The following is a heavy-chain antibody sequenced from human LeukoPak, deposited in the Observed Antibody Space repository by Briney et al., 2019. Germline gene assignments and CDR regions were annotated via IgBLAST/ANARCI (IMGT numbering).Heavy chain of an antibody. Sequence: PGGSLRLSCAASGFTFSSYAMSWVRQAPGKGLEWVSAIYSGGSTYYADSVKGRFTISRHNSKNTLYLQMNSLRAEDTAVYYCARDLPIDVWGQGTTVTVSS. CDR3: ARDLPIDV. V-gene: IGHV3-53*04. J-gene: IGHJ6*02. CDR2: IYSGGST. CDR1: GFTFSSYA.